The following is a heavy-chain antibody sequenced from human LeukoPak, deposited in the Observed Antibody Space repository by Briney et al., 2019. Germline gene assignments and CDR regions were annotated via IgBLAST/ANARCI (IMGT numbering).Heavy chain of an antibody. Sequence: GGSLRLSCAASGFTFNNYGMHWVRQAPGKGLEWVAVISYDGSNKYYADSVKGRFTISRDNSKNTLYLQMNSLRAEDTAVYYCAKDRFDSEVATILDYWGQGTLVTVSS. V-gene: IGHV3-30*18. CDR1: GFTFNNYG. J-gene: IGHJ4*02. D-gene: IGHD5-12*01. CDR2: ISYDGSNK. CDR3: AKDRFDSEVATILDY.